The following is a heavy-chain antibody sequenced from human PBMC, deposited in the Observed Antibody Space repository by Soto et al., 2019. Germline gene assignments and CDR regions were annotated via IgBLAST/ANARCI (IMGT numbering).Heavy chain of an antibody. D-gene: IGHD4-17*01. J-gene: IGHJ4*02. CDR3: ARIGLAYGAPPDY. CDR2: ISGSSSYT. Sequence: QVQLVESGGGLVKPGGSLRLSCAASGFTFSDYYMSWIRQAPGKGLEWVSYISGSSSYTKQADSVRGRFTISRDNAKNSVYLHMSSLRAEDTAVYHCARIGLAYGAPPDYWGQGTLVTVSS. V-gene: IGHV3-11*06. CDR1: GFTFSDYY.